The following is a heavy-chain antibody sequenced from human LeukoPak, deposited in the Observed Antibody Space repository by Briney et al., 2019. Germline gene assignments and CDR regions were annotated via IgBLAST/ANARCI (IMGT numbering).Heavy chain of an antibody. CDR3: ARERGAVYGMDV. V-gene: IGHV6-1*01. J-gene: IGHJ6*02. CDR2: TYYRSKWYN. D-gene: IGHD1-26*01. CDR1: GDSVSSNGAA. Sequence: SQTLSLTCAISGDSVSSNGAAWNWIRQSPSRGPEWLGRTYYRSKWYNDYAVSVKGRLTINPDTSNNQFSLQLNSVTPEDTAVYYCARERGAVYGMDVWGQGTTVTVSS.